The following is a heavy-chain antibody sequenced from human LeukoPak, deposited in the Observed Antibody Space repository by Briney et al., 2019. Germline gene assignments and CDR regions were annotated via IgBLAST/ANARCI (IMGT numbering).Heavy chain of an antibody. J-gene: IGHJ3*02. CDR1: GFTFSSYS. D-gene: IGHD1-26*01. CDR2: ISSSSSTI. CDR3: ARARYSGSSLALDAFDI. Sequence: GSLRLSCAASGFTFSSYSMNWVRQAPGKGLEWVSYISSSSSTIYYADSVKGRFTISRDNAKNSLYLQMNSLRAGDTAVYYCARARYSGSSLALDAFDIWGQGTMVTVSS. V-gene: IGHV3-48*01.